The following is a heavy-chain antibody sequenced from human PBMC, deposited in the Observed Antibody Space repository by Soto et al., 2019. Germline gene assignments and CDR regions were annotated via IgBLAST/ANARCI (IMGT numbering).Heavy chain of an antibody. D-gene: IGHD2-2*01. CDR1: GYTVSNYG. CDR2: ISLYSDGT. CDR3: ARVVPGAEAWFGP. V-gene: IGHV1-18*01. J-gene: IGHJ5*02. Sequence: ASVKVSCKTSGYTVSNYGITWARQAPGQPLEWLGWISLYSDGTNYAQKCQCRVFMTTETSTTTAYMELRSLRSDDTAVYYCARVVPGAEAWFGPWGQGTLVTVSS.